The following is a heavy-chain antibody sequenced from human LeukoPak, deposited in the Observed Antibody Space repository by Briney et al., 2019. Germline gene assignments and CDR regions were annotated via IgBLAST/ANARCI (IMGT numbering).Heavy chain of an antibody. CDR3: AKTGDLNYWYFDL. CDR1: GGSISSYY. Sequence: SETLSLTCTVSGGSISSYYWNWIRQPPGKGLEWIGYIYYSGNTNYHPSLKSRVTISVDTSKNQFSLKLSSMTAADTAVYYCAKTGDLNYWYFDLWGRGTLVTVSS. J-gene: IGHJ2*01. CDR2: IYYSGNT. V-gene: IGHV4-59*01. D-gene: IGHD7-27*01.